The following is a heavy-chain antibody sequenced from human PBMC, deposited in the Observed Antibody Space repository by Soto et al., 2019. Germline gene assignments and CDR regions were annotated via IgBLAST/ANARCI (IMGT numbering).Heavy chain of an antibody. CDR3: ARDHFYGSGTYYRGNFDY. J-gene: IGHJ4*01. V-gene: IGHV1-18*01. CDR1: GYTFSTHG. D-gene: IGHD3-10*01. Sequence: ASLKVSCNTSGYTFSTHGVTWVRQAPGQGLEWIGWISGYDGNRNYAQNFQGRVTMTTDTSTSTAYMDLRSLRFDDTAVYYCARDHFYGSGTYYRGNFDYWG. CDR2: ISGYDGNR.